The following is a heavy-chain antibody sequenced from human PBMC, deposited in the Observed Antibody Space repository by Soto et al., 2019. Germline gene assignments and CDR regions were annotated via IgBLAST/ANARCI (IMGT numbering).Heavy chain of an antibody. D-gene: IGHD3-3*01. J-gene: IGHJ5*02. CDR2: IYWDDDK. Sequence: QITLKESGPTLVKPTQTLTLTCTFSGFSLSTSGVGVGWIRQPPGKALEWLALIYWDDDKRYSPSLKSRLTITTDTSKNQVVLTMTNMDPVDTATYYCARHTGRDFWSAYRGGWFDPWGQGTLVTVSS. V-gene: IGHV2-5*02. CDR3: ARHTGRDFWSAYRGGWFDP. CDR1: GFSLSTSGVG.